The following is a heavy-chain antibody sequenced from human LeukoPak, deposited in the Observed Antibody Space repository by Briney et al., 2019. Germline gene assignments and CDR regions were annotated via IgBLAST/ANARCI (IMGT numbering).Heavy chain of an antibody. CDR1: GGSISSYY. CDR2: IYYSGST. Sequence: PSETLSLTCTVSGGSISSYYWSWIRQPPGKGLEWIGYIYYSGSTNYSPSLKSRVTISVDTSKNQFSLKLSSVTAADTAVYYCARDGLFDAFDIWGQGTMVTVSS. J-gene: IGHJ3*02. V-gene: IGHV4-59*01. CDR3: ARDGLFDAFDI.